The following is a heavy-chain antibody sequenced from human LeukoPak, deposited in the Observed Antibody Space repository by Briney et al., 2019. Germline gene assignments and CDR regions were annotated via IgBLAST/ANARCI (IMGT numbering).Heavy chain of an antibody. V-gene: IGHV1-2*06. J-gene: IGHJ4*02. D-gene: IGHD1-20*01. Sequence: ASVKVSYKASGYTFTSYDINWVRQAPGQGLEWMGRINPNSGGTNYAQKFQGRVTMTRDTSISTAYMELSRLRSDDTAVYYCARDRGSITGIDAWGQGTLVTVSS. CDR1: GYTFTSYD. CDR2: INPNSGGT. CDR3: ARDRGSITGIDA.